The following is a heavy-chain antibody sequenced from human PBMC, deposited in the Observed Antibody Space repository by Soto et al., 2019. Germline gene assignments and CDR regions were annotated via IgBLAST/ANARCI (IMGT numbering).Heavy chain of an antibody. CDR3: AKDRPERWLQLENWGAYYFDY. D-gene: IGHD5-12*01. J-gene: IGHJ4*02. V-gene: IGHV3-30*18. CDR2: ISYDGSNK. Sequence: GGSLRLSCAASGFTFSSYGMHWVRQAPGKGLEWVAVISYDGSNKYYADSVKGRFTISRDNSKNTLYLQMNSLRAEDTAVYYCAKDRPERWLQLENWGAYYFDYWGQGTLVTVSS. CDR1: GFTFSSYG.